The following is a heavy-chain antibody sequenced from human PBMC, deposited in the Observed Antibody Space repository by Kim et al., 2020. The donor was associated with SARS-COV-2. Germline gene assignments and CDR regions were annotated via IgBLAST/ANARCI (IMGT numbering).Heavy chain of an antibody. D-gene: IGHD3-10*01. J-gene: IGHJ6*02. Sequence: GGSLRLSCAASGFTFSSYSMNWVRQAPGKGLEWVSSISNSNSYIYHADSVKGRFTISRDNAKNSLYLQMNSLRAEDTAVYYCARDPSHGVRGFGYYYGMDVWGQGTTVTVSS. CDR1: GFTFSSYS. V-gene: IGHV3-21*01. CDR2: ISNSNSYI. CDR3: ARDPSHGVRGFGYYYGMDV.